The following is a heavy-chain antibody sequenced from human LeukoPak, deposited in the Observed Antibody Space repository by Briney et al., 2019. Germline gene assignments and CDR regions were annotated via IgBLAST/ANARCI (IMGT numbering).Heavy chain of an antibody. V-gene: IGHV4-59*01. CDR2: IYYSGST. J-gene: IGHJ4*02. D-gene: IGHD5-18*01. CDR3: ARTPRLDSYGSYYFDY. Sequence: SETLSLTCTVSGGSISSYYWSWVRQPPGKGLEWIGYIYYSGSTNYNPSLKIPVTISVDTSKNQFSLKLSSVTATDTAVYYCARTPRLDSYGSYYFDYWGQGTLVTVSS. CDR1: GGSISSYY.